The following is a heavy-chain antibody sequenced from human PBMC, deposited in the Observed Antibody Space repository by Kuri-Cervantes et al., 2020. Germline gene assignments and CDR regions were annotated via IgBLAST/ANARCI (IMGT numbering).Heavy chain of an antibody. J-gene: IGHJ4*02. Sequence: ASVKVSCKASGYTFTSYAMHWVRQAPGQRLEWMGWINAGNGNTKYSQKFQGRVTITRDTSTSTAYMELRSLRSDDTAVYYCAREPWDQALSSNDYWGQGTLVTVSS. CDR1: GYTFTSYA. D-gene: IGHD1-26*01. CDR2: INAGNGNT. V-gene: IGHV1-3*01. CDR3: AREPWDQALSSNDY.